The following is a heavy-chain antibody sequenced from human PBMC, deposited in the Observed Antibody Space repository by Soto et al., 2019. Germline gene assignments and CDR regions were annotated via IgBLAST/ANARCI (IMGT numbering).Heavy chain of an antibody. Sequence: SETLSLTYTVSGGSISSGDYYWSWIRQPPGKCLEWIGYIYYSGSIYYNPSLKSRVTISVDTSKNQFSLKLSSVTAADTAVYYCARSSQSTVTTFVYWGQGTLVTVSS. CDR1: GGSISSGDYY. J-gene: IGHJ4*02. CDR2: IYYSGSI. D-gene: IGHD4-17*01. V-gene: IGHV4-30-4*01. CDR3: ARSSQSTVTTFVY.